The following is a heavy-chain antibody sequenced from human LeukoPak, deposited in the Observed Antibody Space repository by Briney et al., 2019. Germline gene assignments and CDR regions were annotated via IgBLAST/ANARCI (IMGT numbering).Heavy chain of an antibody. V-gene: IGHV3-30*18. J-gene: IGHJ4*02. Sequence: GGSLRLSCAASGFTFSSYGMHWVRQAPGKELEWVAVISYDGSNKYYADSVKGRFTISRDNSKNTLYLQMNSLRAEDTAVYYCAKALAAAVDYWGQGTLVTVSS. CDR3: AKALAAAVDY. CDR2: ISYDGSNK. D-gene: IGHD6-13*01. CDR1: GFTFSSYG.